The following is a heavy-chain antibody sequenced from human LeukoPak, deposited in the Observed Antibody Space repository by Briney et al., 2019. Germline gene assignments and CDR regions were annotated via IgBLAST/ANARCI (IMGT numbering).Heavy chain of an antibody. CDR1: GFTFSSYS. D-gene: IGHD3-22*01. CDR3: ARDGQDSSGYPHFYYYYYMDV. V-gene: IGHV3-48*01. CDR2: ISSSSSTI. Sequence: GGSLRLSCAASGFTFSSYSMNWVRQAPGKGLEGVSYISSSSSTIYYADSVEGRFTISRDNAKNSLYLQMNSLRAEDTAVYYCARDGQDSSGYPHFYYYYYMDVWGKGTTVTVSS. J-gene: IGHJ6*03.